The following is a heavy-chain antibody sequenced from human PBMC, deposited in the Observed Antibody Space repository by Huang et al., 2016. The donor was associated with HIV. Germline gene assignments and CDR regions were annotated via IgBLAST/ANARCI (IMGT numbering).Heavy chain of an antibody. J-gene: IGHJ4*02. V-gene: IGHV3-30*04. CDR2: TSYDGSDK. CDR1: GFTFSTYA. Sequence: QVQLVESGGGVAQTGRSLRLSCVASGFTFSTYAMHWVRQAPGKGLEWVAVTSYDGSDKYYADSVKGRFTISRDNSKNTLYLQMNSLRVEDTALYYCARDRGGSYGVYFDYWGQATLVTVSS. CDR3: ARDRGGSYGVYFDY. D-gene: IGHD3-10*01.